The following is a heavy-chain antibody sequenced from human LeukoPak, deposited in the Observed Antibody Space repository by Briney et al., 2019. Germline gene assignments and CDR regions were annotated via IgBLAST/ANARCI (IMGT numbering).Heavy chain of an antibody. J-gene: IGHJ5*01. Sequence: GAGVKVSPMHSLGTLSSYAISWVRQAPRQGVGWVGGIIPVFGTAQHAQKFQGTGTPTPDESTRTAYIEQSSPRSQDTGVYFCARGRDSSFGTSGQGALGTVSS. CDR2: IIPVFGTA. CDR3: ARGRDSSFGT. V-gene: IGHV1-69*13. CDR1: LGTLSSYA. D-gene: IGHD3-10*01.